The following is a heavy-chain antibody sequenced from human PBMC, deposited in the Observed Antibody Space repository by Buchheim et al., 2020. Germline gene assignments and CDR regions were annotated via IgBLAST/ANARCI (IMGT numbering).Heavy chain of an antibody. D-gene: IGHD3-10*01. J-gene: IGHJ2*01. Sequence: EVQLMESGGGLVKPGGSLRLSCAASGFTFSSYSMNWVRQAPGKGLEWVSSITSSSSYISYADSVKGRFTISRDNAKNSLYLQMNSLRAEDTAVYYCARLFSWYFDLWGRGTL. CDR2: ITSSSSYI. CDR3: ARLFSWYFDL. V-gene: IGHV3-21*01. CDR1: GFTFSSYS.